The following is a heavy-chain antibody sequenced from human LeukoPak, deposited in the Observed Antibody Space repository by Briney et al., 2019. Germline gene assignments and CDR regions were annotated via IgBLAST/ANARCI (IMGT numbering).Heavy chain of an antibody. CDR2: ISAYNGNT. Sequence: ASVKVSCKASGYTFTSYGISWVRQAPGQGREWMGWISAYNGNTNYAQKLQGRVTMTTDTSTSTAYMELRSLRSDDTAVYYCAREDYYDSSGYYAFDYWGQGTLVTVSS. J-gene: IGHJ4*02. CDR3: AREDYYDSSGYYAFDY. D-gene: IGHD3-22*01. CDR1: GYTFTSYG. V-gene: IGHV1-18*01.